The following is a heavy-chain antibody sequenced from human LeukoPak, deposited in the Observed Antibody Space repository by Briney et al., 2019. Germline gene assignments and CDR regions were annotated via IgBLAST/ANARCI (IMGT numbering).Heavy chain of an antibody. CDR3: ARGGDGGDYDILTGYYMDV. Sequence: SGGSLRLSCAASGFTFSSYSMNWVRQAPGKGLEWVSSISSSSSYIYYADSVKGRFTISRDNAKNSLYLQMNSLRAEDTAVYYCARGGDGGDYDILTGYYMDVWGKGTRSPSP. CDR2: ISSSSSYI. D-gene: IGHD3-9*01. V-gene: IGHV3-21*01. J-gene: IGHJ6*03. CDR1: GFTFSSYS.